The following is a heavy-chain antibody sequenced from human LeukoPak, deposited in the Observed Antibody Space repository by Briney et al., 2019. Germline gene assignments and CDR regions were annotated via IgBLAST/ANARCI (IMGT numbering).Heavy chain of an antibody. D-gene: IGHD3-3*01. V-gene: IGHV3-30*18. Sequence: GGSLRLSCAASGVTFSSYWMHWVRQAPGKGLEWVAVISYDGSNKYYADSVKGRFTISRDNSKNTLYLQMNSLRAEDTAVYYCAKAHYDFWSGYYPDYWGQGTLVTVSS. CDR2: ISYDGSNK. J-gene: IGHJ4*02. CDR1: GVTFSSYW. CDR3: AKAHYDFWSGYYPDY.